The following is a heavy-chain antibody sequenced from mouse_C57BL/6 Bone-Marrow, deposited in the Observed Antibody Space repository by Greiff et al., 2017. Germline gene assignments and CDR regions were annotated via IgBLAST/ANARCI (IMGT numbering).Heavy chain of an antibody. CDR3: ARSKDYDRRYFDY. CDR2: INPSSGYT. Sequence: VQLQQSGAELARPGASVKMSCKASGYTFTSYTMHWVKQRPGQGLEWIGYINPSSGYTKYNQKFKDKATLTADKSSSTAYMQLSSLTSEDSAVYYGARSKDYDRRYFDYWGQGTTLTVSS. V-gene: IGHV1-4*01. CDR1: GYTFTSYT. J-gene: IGHJ2*01. D-gene: IGHD2-4*01.